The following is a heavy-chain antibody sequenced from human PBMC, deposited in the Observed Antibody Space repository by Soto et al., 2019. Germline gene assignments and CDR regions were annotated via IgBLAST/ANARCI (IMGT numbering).Heavy chain of an antibody. CDR3: ARDWRDIVVVPAAIPVDAFDI. CDR1: GYTFTSYG. D-gene: IGHD2-2*01. J-gene: IGHJ3*02. V-gene: IGHV1-18*01. CDR2: ISAYNGNT. Sequence: ASVKVSCKASGYTFTSYGMRWVRQAPGQGLEWMGWISAYNGNTNYAQKLQGRVTMTTDTSTSTAYMELRSLRSDDTAVYYCARDWRDIVVVPAAIPVDAFDIWGQGTMVT.